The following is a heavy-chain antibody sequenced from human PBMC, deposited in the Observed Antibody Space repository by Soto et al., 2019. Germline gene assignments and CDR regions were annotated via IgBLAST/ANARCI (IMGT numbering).Heavy chain of an antibody. CDR3: VRRSPEDAFDI. CDR1: GGSIISDGYS. CDR2: IYEGGNT. J-gene: IGHJ3*02. V-gene: IGHV4-30-2*01. Sequence: SETLSLTCAVSGGSIISDGYSWSWIRQPPGKGLQWIGHIYEGGNTYYTPSLESRVAISTDKSKNQFSLRLSSVTAADTAVYYCVRRSPEDAFDIWGQGTMVTV.